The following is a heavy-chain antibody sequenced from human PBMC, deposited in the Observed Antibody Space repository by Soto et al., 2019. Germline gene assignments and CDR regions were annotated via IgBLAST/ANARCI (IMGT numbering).Heavy chain of an antibody. V-gene: IGHV1-18*01. J-gene: IGHJ3*02. D-gene: IGHD3-10*01. Sequence: ASVKVSCKASGYTFTSYGISWVRQAPGQGLEWMGWISANNGNTNYAQKLQGRVNMTTNTSTSTAYMELRSLRTDDTAVDYCASTYYYGSGSLNDAFDIWGQGTMVTVSS. CDR1: GYTFTSYG. CDR2: ISANNGNT. CDR3: ASTYYYGSGSLNDAFDI.